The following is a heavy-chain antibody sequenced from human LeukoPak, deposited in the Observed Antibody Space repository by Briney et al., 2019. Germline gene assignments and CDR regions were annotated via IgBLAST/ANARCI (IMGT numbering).Heavy chain of an antibody. Sequence: GASVKVSCKASGYTFTSYYMHWVRQAPGQGLEWMGWINPNSGGTNYAQKFQGRVTMTRDTSISTAYMELSRLRSDDTAVYYCARASAAMVRPFDYWGQGTLVTVSS. D-gene: IGHD5-18*01. CDR2: INPNSGGT. CDR3: ARASAAMVRPFDY. V-gene: IGHV1-2*02. CDR1: GYTFTSYY. J-gene: IGHJ4*02.